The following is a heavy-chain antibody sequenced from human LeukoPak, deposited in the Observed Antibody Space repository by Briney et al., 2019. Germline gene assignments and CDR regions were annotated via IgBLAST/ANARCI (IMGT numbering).Heavy chain of an antibody. D-gene: IGHD3-10*01. V-gene: IGHV4-39*07. CDR3: ARERRGRSRYYFDY. Sequence: SETLSLTCTVSGASISSSDRYWGWIRQPPGKGLEWIGSIYYSGITYHNPSLKSRVTISVDTSNNQFSLKTSSVTAADTAVYYCARERRGRSRYYFDYWGQGTLVTVSS. CDR1: GASISSSDRY. CDR2: IYYSGIT. J-gene: IGHJ4*02.